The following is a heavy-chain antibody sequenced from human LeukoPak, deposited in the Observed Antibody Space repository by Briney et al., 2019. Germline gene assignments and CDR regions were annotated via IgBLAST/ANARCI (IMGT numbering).Heavy chain of an antibody. CDR3: AKAAMIVVVIPDAFDI. D-gene: IGHD3-22*01. Sequence: GGSLRLSCTASGFTFRMYAMSWVRQAPGKGLEWVSAISGSGGSTYYADSVKGRFTISRDNSKNTLYLQMNSLRAEDTAVYYCAKAAMIVVVIPDAFDIWGQGTMVTVSS. V-gene: IGHV3-23*01. J-gene: IGHJ3*02. CDR2: ISGSGGST. CDR1: GFTFRMYA.